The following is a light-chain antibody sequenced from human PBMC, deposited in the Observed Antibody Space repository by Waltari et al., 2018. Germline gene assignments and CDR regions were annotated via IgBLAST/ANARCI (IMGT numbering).Light chain of an antibody. CDR2: VVS. CDR1: SSDIGGYKY. V-gene: IGLV2-14*01. J-gene: IGLJ3*02. Sequence: QSALTQPASVSGSPGQSITISCTGTSSDIGGYKYVSWYQQHPGKAPKLMIYVVSNRPEGVFIRFAGSKSGSTASLTMCGLQSEDEADYYCSSYRKSSLVCGAGTKVTGL. CDR3: SSYRKSSLV.